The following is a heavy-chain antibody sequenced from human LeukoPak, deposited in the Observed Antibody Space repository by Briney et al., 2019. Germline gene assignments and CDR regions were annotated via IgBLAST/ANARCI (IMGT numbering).Heavy chain of an antibody. CDR2: ISPYKGNT. CDR3: ARDRGGMATQDRY. Sequence: GSLKVSCKASGYTFKSYGISWVRQAPGQGLEWMGWISPYKGNTNYAQTLQRRVTMTTDTSTSTADMNLRSLRSDDTAVYYCARDRGGMATQDRYWGQGTLVTVCS. J-gene: IGHJ4*02. CDR1: GYTFKSYG. D-gene: IGHD5-24*01. V-gene: IGHV1-18*01.